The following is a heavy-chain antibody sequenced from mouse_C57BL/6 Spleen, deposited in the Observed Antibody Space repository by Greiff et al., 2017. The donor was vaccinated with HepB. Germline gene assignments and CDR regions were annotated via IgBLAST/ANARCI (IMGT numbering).Heavy chain of an antibody. Sequence: EVKLMESGPGLVKPSQSLSLTCSVTGYSITSGYYWNWIRQFPGNKLEWMGYISYDGSNNYNPSLKNRISITRDTSKNQFFLKLNSVTTEDTATYYCARGGDDYDWYFDVWGTGTTVTVSS. CDR3: ARGGDDYDWYFDV. D-gene: IGHD2-4*01. CDR1: GYSITSGYY. J-gene: IGHJ1*03. CDR2: ISYDGSN. V-gene: IGHV3-6*01.